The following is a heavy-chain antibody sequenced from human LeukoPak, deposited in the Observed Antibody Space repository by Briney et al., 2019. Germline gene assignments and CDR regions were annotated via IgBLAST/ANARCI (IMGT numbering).Heavy chain of an antibody. CDR1: RFTFSSYG. J-gene: IGHJ6*04. Sequence: GGTLRLSCAASRFTFSSYGMSWVRQAPGKGLEWVSGISGSGGSTYYADSAKGRFTISRDNAKNSLYLQMNSLRAEDTAAYCCAELGITMIGGVWGKGTTVTISS. CDR3: AELGITMIGGV. D-gene: IGHD3-10*02. V-gene: IGHV3-23*01. CDR2: ISGSGGST.